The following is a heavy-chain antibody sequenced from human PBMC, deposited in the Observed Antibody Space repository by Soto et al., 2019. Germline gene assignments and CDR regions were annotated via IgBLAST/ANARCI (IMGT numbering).Heavy chain of an antibody. CDR3: AAHGLGVSSPPYFDN. CDR2: FVPLFGTT. Sequence: QLVQSGSEVKKPGSSVKVSCQASGGTFSGYVVTWVRQAPGQGLEWMGEFVPLFGTTNSAQRFSGRITRTAEESTSTAYMELRTLRPDDTAVYYCAAHGLGVSSPPYFDNWGQGTLVTVSS. J-gene: IGHJ4*02. D-gene: IGHD3-16*01. CDR1: GGTFSGYV. V-gene: IGHV1-69*01.